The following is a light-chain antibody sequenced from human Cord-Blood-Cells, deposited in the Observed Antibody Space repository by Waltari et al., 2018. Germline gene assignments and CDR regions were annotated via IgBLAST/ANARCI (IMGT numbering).Light chain of an antibody. CDR2: AAS. V-gene: IGKV1-39*01. CDR1: QSISSY. Sequence: DIHMTLSPSSLSPSVGDRVSITCRASQSISSYLNWYQQKPGKAPKLLIYAASSLQSGVPSRFSGSGSGTDFTLTISSLQPEDFATYYCQQSYSTPQTFGQGTKVEIK. J-gene: IGKJ1*01. CDR3: QQSYSTPQT.